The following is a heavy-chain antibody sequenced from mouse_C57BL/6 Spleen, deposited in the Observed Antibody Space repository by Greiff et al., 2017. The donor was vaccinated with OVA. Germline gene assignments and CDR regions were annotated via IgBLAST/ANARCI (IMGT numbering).Heavy chain of an antibody. CDR2: ISSGGGTI. CDR1: GFTFSDYG. Sequence: DVMLVESGGGLVKPGGSLKLSCAASGFTFSDYGMHWVRQAPEKGLEWVGYISSGGGTIYYADTVKGRFTISRDNSKNTQFLQMTSLRSEDTAMDYCASSNYSNYDAMDYWGQGTSVTVSS. J-gene: IGHJ4*01. CDR3: ASSNYSNYDAMDY. V-gene: IGHV5-17*01. D-gene: IGHD2-5*01.